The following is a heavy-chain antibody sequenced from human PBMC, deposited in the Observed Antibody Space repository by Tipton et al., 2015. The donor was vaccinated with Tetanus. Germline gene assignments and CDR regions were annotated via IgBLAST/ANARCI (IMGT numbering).Heavy chain of an antibody. J-gene: IGHJ4*02. CDR1: GGSVRSGDYY. CDR3: ARANFDFPKKGPFDY. D-gene: IGHD2/OR15-2a*01. CDR2: IDNGGRT. Sequence: TLSLTFTVSGGSVRSGDYYWTWIRQPPGKGLEWVGYIDNGGRTNYTPSLKSRLTISLDKAKKQFSLNLTSVTAADTAVYFCARANFDFPKKGPFDYWGQGTLVTVSS. V-gene: IGHV4-61*08.